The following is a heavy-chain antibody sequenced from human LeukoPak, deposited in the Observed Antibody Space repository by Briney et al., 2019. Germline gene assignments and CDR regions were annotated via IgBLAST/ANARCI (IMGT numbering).Heavy chain of an antibody. D-gene: IGHD3-10*01. Sequence: PGGSLRLSCAASGFTFSSYAMHWVRQAPGKGLEWVAFIRYDGSNKYYADSVKGRFTISRDNSKNTLYLQMNSLRAEDTAVYYCAKINRGLPEDSGSPSRSNWFDPWGQGTLVTVSS. CDR1: GFTFSSYA. J-gene: IGHJ5*02. CDR2: IRYDGSNK. V-gene: IGHV3-30*02. CDR3: AKINRGLPEDSGSPSRSNWFDP.